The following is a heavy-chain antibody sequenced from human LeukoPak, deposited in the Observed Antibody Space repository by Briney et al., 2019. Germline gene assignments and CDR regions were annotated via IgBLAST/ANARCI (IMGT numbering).Heavy chain of an antibody. D-gene: IGHD2-2*01. Sequence: GVLRLSCAASGFTFSSYGMHWVRQAPGKGLEWVAFIRYDGSNKYYADSVKGRFTISRDNSKNTLYLQMNSLRAEDTAVYYCAKEVLGYCSSTSCYGFDYWGQGTLVTVSS. CDR3: AKEVLGYCSSTSCYGFDY. CDR2: IRYDGSNK. J-gene: IGHJ4*02. CDR1: GFTFSSYG. V-gene: IGHV3-30*02.